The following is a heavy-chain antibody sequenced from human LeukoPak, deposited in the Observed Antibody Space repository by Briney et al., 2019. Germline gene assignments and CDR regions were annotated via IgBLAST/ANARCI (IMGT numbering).Heavy chain of an antibody. D-gene: IGHD6-19*01. Sequence: GESLKISCKGSGYSFTTYWIAWVRQMPGKGLEWMGIIYLGDSDTRYSPSFQGQVTISADKSISTAYLQWSSLKASDTAMYYCARQQAVADKIDYWGQGTLVTVSS. CDR3: ARQQAVADKIDY. CDR2: IYLGDSDT. J-gene: IGHJ4*02. V-gene: IGHV5-51*01. CDR1: GYSFTTYW.